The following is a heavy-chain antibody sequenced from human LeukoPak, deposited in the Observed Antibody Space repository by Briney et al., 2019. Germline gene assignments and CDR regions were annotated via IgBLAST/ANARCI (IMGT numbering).Heavy chain of an antibody. CDR3: ARYYYDSSGYYLRSNAFDI. D-gene: IGHD3-22*01. CDR1: GYTFTSYG. CDR2: ISAYNGNT. Sequence: ASGNVSCKASGYTFTSYGISWVRQAPGQGLEWMGWISAYNGNTNYVQKLQGRVTMTTDTSTSTAYMELRSLRSDDTAVYYCARYYYDSSGYYLRSNAFDIWGQGTMVTVSS. J-gene: IGHJ3*02. V-gene: IGHV1-18*01.